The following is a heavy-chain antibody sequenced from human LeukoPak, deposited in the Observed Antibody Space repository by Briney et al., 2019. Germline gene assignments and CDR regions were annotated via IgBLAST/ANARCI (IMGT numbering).Heavy chain of an antibody. CDR2: INWNGGST. V-gene: IGHV3-20*01. CDR1: GFTFDDYG. CDR3: ARGGYGGNPTLILYYFDY. D-gene: IGHD4-23*01. J-gene: IGHJ4*02. Sequence: PGGSLRLSCAASGFTFDDYGMSWVRQAPGKGLEWVSGINWNGGSTGYADSVKGRFTISRDNAKNSLYLQMNSLRAEDTALYHCARGGYGGNPTLILYYFDYWSQGTLVTVSS.